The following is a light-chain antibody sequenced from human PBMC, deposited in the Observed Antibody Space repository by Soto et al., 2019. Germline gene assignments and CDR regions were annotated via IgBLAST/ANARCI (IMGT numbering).Light chain of an antibody. J-gene: IGLJ1*01. V-gene: IGLV2-11*01. CDR2: DVN. CDR3: CSYAGSYV. Sequence: QSVLTQPRSVSGSPGQSVTISCTGTSVDVGGYNYVSWYQEHPGKAPKLIIYDVNKRPSGVPDRFSGSKSGNTASLSISGLQAEDEADYYCCSYAGSYVFGTGTKVTVL. CDR1: SVDVGGYNY.